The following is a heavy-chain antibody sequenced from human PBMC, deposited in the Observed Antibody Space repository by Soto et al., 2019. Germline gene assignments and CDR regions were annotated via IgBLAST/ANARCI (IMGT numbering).Heavy chain of an antibody. V-gene: IGHV3-30*18. CDR2: ISYDGSNK. J-gene: IGHJ6*02. Sequence: GGSLRLSCAASGFTFSSYGMHWVRQAPGKGLEWVAVISYDGSNKYYADSVQGRFTISRDNSKNTLYLQMNSLRAEDTAVYYCAKEAYCSGGSCSYILADGMDVWGQGTTVTVSS. D-gene: IGHD2-15*01. CDR1: GFTFSSYG. CDR3: AKEAYCSGGSCSYILADGMDV.